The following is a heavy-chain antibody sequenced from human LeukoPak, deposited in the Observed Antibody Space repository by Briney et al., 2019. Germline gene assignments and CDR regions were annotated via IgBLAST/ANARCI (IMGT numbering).Heavy chain of an antibody. CDR1: GFTFSSYG. D-gene: IGHD3-9*01. Sequence: GGSLRLSCAASGFTFSSYGMSWVRQAPGKGLEWVSAISGSGGSTYYADSVKGRFTISRDNSRNTLYLQMDSLRAEDTAVYYCAKFGVLTGYDYFDYWGQGTLVTVSS. CDR2: ISGSGGST. CDR3: AKFGVLTGYDYFDY. J-gene: IGHJ4*02. V-gene: IGHV3-23*01.